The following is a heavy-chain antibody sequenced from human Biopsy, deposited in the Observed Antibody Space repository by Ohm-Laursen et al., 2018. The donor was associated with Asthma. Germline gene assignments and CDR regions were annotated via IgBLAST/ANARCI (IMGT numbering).Heavy chain of an antibody. J-gene: IGHJ5*02. CDR3: ARIYDYWSGHYGFDP. V-gene: IGHV4-30-2*01. CDR2: LYHSGTT. D-gene: IGHD3-3*01. Sequence: ILSPTCAVSGVSVGTRGYSWTWIRQTPGRGLEWIGYLYHSGTTYYNPSLRSRVVILEDKSRNQFSLNLKSVTAADTAVYYCARIYDYWSGHYGFDPWGQGTLVTVPS. CDR1: GVSVGTRGYS.